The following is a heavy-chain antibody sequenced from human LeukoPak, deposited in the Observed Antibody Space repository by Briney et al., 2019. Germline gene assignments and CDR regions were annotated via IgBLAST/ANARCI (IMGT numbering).Heavy chain of an antibody. CDR1: GGSISSYY. V-gene: IGHV4-59*01. D-gene: IGHD3-10*01. Sequence: SETLSLTCTVSGGSISSYYWSWTRQPPGKGLEWIGYIYYSGSTNYNPSLKSRVTISVDTSKNQFSLKLSSVTAADTSVYYCARGGARDYYFDYWGQGTLVTVSS. J-gene: IGHJ4*02. CDR2: IYYSGST. CDR3: ARGGARDYYFDY.